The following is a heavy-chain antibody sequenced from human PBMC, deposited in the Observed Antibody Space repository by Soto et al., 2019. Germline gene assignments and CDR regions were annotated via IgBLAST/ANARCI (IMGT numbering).Heavy chain of an antibody. V-gene: IGHV3-48*02. Sequence: PGGSLRLSCAASGFTFSSYNMNWVRQAPGKGLEWVSYISSGSSTIYYADSVKGRFTISRDNAKNSLFLQMNSLRDEDTAVYYCARPRYCSGGSCYSDYWGQGT. CDR3: ARPRYCSGGSCYSDY. D-gene: IGHD2-15*01. J-gene: IGHJ4*02. CDR2: ISSGSSTI. CDR1: GFTFSSYN.